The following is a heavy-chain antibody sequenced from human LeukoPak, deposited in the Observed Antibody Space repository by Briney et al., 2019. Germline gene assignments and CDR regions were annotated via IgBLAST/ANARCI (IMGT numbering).Heavy chain of an antibody. CDR3: ARVQLYYDSSGYYAAFDI. J-gene: IGHJ3*02. D-gene: IGHD3-22*01. CDR1: GGTFSSYA. Sequence: SVKVSCKASGGTFSSYAISWVRQAPGQGLEWMGRIIPILGIANYAQKFQGRVTITADKSTSTAYMELSGLRSEDTAVYYCARVQLYYDSSGYYAAFDIWGQGTMVTVSS. V-gene: IGHV1-69*04. CDR2: IIPILGIA.